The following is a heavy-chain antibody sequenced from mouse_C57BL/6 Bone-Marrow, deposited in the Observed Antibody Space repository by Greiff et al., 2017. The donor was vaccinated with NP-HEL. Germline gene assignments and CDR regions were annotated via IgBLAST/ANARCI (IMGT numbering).Heavy chain of an antibody. D-gene: IGHD1-1*01. Sequence: VQLQQSGAELMKPGASVKLSCKATGYTITGYWIAWVKQRPGHGLEWIGEILPGSGSTNYNEKSKGRATFTAESSSTAAYMQLRCLTTEGAAIYCCARDVVTTVVAYYFDYWGHGTTLTVSS. CDR1: GYTITGYW. V-gene: IGHV1-9*01. CDR3: ARDVVTTVVAYYFDY. J-gene: IGHJ2*01. CDR2: ILPGSGST.